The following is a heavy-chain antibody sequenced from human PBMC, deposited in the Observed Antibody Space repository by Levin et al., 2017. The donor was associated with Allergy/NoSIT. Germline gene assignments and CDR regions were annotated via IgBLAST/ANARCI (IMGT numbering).Heavy chain of an antibody. CDR3: AKASCSSISCYRFDK. J-gene: IGHJ5*02. D-gene: IGHD2-2*02. Sequence: PGGSLRLSCAASGFSFSTYAMSWVHQAPGKGLDWVSSISGNGASTYYADSVKGRFTISRDNSKNTLYLQMNSLRAEDTAVYFCAKASCSSISCYRFDKWGQGALVTVSS. CDR2: ISGNGAST. CDR1: GFSFSTYA. V-gene: IGHV3-23*01.